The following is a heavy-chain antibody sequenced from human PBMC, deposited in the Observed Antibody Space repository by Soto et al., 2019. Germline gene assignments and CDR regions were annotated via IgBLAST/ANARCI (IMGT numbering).Heavy chain of an antibody. CDR1: GGSISSSSYY. Sequence: SETLSLTCTVSGGSISSSSYYWGWIRQPPGKGLEWIGSIYYSGSTYYNPSLKSRVTISVDTSKNQFSLKLSSVTAADTAVYYCARHKEFPYDYIDYWGQGTLVTVSS. CDR3: ARHKEFPYDYIDY. CDR2: IYYSGST. D-gene: IGHD3-16*01. J-gene: IGHJ4*02. V-gene: IGHV4-39*01.